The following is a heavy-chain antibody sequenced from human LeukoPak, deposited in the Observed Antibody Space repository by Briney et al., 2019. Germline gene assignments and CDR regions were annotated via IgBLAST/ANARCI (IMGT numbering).Heavy chain of an antibody. J-gene: IGHJ4*02. CDR2: FSLVGTYE. V-gene: IGHV3-30*01. CDR3: ARDSTYYYDSGSSGPHYFDN. CDR1: GFTFGNYA. D-gene: IGHD3-10*01. Sequence: GGSLRFSGAAPGFTFGNYARHWVGRAPAKGLDWLSFFSLVGTYEYYADSVKGRFTISRDNSKNTLYLQLNSLRAEDTAVYYCARDSTYYYDSGSSGPHYFDNWGQGTLVTVSS.